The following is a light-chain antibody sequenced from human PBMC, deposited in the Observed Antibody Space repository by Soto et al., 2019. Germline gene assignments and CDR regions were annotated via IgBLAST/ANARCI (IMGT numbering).Light chain of an antibody. Sequence: DIQLTQSPSFLSASVGDRVTITCRACQGISSYLAWYQQKPGKAPKLLIYAASTLQSGVPSRFSGSGSGTEFTLTISSLPPEDFATYYCQQLNSYPLTFGPGTKVDIK. CDR3: QQLNSYPLT. CDR2: AAS. V-gene: IGKV1-9*01. CDR1: QGISSY. J-gene: IGKJ3*01.